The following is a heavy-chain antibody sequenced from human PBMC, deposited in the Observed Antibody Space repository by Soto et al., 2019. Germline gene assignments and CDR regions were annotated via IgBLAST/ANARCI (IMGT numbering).Heavy chain of an antibody. CDR1: GGSISSSSYY. D-gene: IGHD3-10*01. CDR3: ARDYGSGSQTAYYYYGMDV. J-gene: IGHJ6*02. Sequence: PSETLSLTCTVSGGSISSSSYYWGWIRQPPGKGLEWIGYIYYSGSTNYNPSLKSRVTISVDTSKNQFSLKLSSVTAADTAVYYCARDYGSGSQTAYYYYGMDVWGQGTTVTVSS. V-gene: IGHV4-61*01. CDR2: IYYSGST.